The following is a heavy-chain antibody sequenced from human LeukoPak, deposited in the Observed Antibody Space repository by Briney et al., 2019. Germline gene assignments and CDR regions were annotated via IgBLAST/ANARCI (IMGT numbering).Heavy chain of an antibody. V-gene: IGHV4-59*08. CDR2: IYSSGSA. Sequence: PSETLSLTCTVSGASINNNFWTWIRQPPGKGLEWTGYIYSSGSANYNPSLKSRVIISRDTSKNQISLNLTSVTAADTALYFCARHRDYYDTWGHGTLVTVSS. CDR1: GASINNNF. D-gene: IGHD3-22*01. CDR3: ARHRDYYDT. J-gene: IGHJ4*01.